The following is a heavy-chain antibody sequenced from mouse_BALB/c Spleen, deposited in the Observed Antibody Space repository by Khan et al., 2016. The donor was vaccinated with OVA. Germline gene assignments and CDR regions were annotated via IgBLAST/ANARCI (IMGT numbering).Heavy chain of an antibody. J-gene: IGHJ4*01. Sequence: QVQLKESGAELARPGASVRMSCKASGYTFTSNTMHWVKQRPGQGLEWIGYINPRSGYTNYNQNFKDKATFTADKSSSTAYIQLSSLTSEDSAVYYCARRTTGYTMDYWGQGTSVTVSS. V-gene: IGHV1-4*01. CDR2: INPRSGYT. D-gene: IGHD2-14*01. CDR1: GYTFTSNT. CDR3: ARRTTGYTMDY.